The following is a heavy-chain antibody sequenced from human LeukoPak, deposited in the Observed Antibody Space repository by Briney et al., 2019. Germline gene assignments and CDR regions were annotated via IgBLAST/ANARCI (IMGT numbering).Heavy chain of an antibody. V-gene: IGHV4-59*01. Sequence: PSETLSLTCTVSGGSISTYYWSWIRLPPGRGLEWIGYIYYSGSTNYNPSLKSRVTISVDTSKNQFSLKLSSVTAADTAVYYCARAPDSSGYYRGAFDVWGQGTMVTVSS. D-gene: IGHD3-22*01. CDR2: IYYSGST. CDR1: GGSISTYY. J-gene: IGHJ3*01. CDR3: ARAPDSSGYYRGAFDV.